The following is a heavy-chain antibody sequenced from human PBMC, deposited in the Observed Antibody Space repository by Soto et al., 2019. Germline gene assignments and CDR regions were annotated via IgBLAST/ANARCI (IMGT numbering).Heavy chain of an antibody. D-gene: IGHD6-6*01. CDR1: GYSISSGYY. Sequence: PSETLSLTCAVSGYSISSGYYWGWIRQPPGKGLEWIGSIYHSGSTYYNPSLKSRVTISVDTSKNQFSLKLSSVTAADTAVYYCARDRVAARPLWFDPWGQGTLVTVPS. J-gene: IGHJ5*02. CDR3: ARDRVAARPLWFDP. CDR2: IYHSGST. V-gene: IGHV4-38-2*02.